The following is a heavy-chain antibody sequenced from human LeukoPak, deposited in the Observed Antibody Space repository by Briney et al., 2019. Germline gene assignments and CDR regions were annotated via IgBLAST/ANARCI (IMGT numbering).Heavy chain of an antibody. CDR3: AKETGYDSSERAHDY. CDR2: ISGSGGST. D-gene: IGHD3-22*01. V-gene: IGHV3-23*01. J-gene: IGHJ4*02. CDR1: GFTFSSYA. Sequence: GGSLRLSCAASGFTFSSYAMSWVRQAPGKGLEWVSVISGSGGSTYYADSVKGRFTISRDNSKNTLYLQMNSLRAEDTALYYCAKETGYDSSERAHDYWGQGTLVTVSS.